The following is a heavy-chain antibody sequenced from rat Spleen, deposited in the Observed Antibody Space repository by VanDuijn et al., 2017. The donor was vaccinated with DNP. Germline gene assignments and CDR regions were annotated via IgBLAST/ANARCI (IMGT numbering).Heavy chain of an antibody. D-gene: IGHD1-7*01. Sequence: EVKLVESGGGLVQPGRSLKLSCAASGFNFNDYWMGWVRQAPTKGLEWVTYIDYDGGSTYYRDSVKGRFTISRDNAKSTLYLQMNSLRSEDTATYYCTRVAYYGYYFDYWGQGVMVTVSS. V-gene: IGHV5-20*01. CDR3: TRVAYYGYYFDY. CDR2: IDYDGGST. J-gene: IGHJ2*01. CDR1: GFNFNDYW.